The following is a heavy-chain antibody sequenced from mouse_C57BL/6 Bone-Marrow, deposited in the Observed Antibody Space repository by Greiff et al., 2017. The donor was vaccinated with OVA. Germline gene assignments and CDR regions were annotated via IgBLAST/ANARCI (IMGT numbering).Heavy chain of an antibody. CDR3: TTVDYDVNWYFDG. J-gene: IGHJ1*03. CDR2: IDPENGDT. Sequence: EVQLQQSGAELVRPGASVKLSCTASGFNIKDDYMHWVKQRPEQGLEWIGWIDPENGDTEYASKFQGKATITADTSSNTAYLQLSSLTSEDTAVYYCTTVDYDVNWYFDGWGTGTTVTVAS. CDR1: GFNIKDDY. D-gene: IGHD2-4*01. V-gene: IGHV14-4*01.